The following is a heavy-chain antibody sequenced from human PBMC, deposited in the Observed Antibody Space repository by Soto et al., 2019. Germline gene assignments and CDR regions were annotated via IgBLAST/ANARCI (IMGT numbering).Heavy chain of an antibody. V-gene: IGHV3-23*01. CDR3: AKDRMSLNGVWDPFYI. J-gene: IGHJ3*02. D-gene: IGHD2-15*01. CDR2: IHGDGDGA. Sequence: EMQLLESGGGLVQPGGSLRLSCAASGFTFSNFAMSWVRQAPGKGLEWVASIHGDGDGAYYADSLEGRFTIATDNSRNTLNLQMNSLRAEDTAIYYCAKDRMSLNGVWDPFYIWGQGTLVTVSS. CDR1: GFTFSNFA.